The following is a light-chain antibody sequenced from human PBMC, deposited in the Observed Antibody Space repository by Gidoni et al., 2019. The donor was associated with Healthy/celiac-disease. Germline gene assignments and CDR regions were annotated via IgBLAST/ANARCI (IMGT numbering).Light chain of an antibody. CDR3: QQYNNWPGR. CDR1: QSVSSN. CDR2: GAS. J-gene: IGKJ3*01. Sequence: IVMTQSPATLSVSPGERATLSCRASQSVSSNLAWYQQKPGQAPRLLIYGASTRATGIPARFSGSGSGTEFTLTISSLQSEDFAVYYCQQYNNWPGRFGPGTKVDIK. V-gene: IGKV3-15*01.